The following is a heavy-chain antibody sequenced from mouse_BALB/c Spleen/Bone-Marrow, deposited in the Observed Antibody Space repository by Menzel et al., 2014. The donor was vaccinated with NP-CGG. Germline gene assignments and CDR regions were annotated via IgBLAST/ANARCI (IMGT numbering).Heavy chain of an antibody. J-gene: IGHJ1*01. CDR3: ARDNNTSCFSL. V-gene: IGHV14-3*02. CDR1: GFNIKDIY. CDR2: IDPANGNT. Sequence: VQLKESGAELVKPGASVKLSCTASGFNIKDIYMHWVKQRPEQGLEWIGRIDPANGNTKYDPKFQGKATITADTSSNTASLQIRGVTSLKTLLYFSARDNNTSCFSLWGA. D-gene: IGHD5-1-1*01.